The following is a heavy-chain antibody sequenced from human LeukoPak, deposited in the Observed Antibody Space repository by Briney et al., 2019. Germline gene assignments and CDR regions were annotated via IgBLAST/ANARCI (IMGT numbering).Heavy chain of an antibody. CDR2: ISGSGGST. CDR1: GFTVNNNR. CDR3: AKDYPDIVVVVAATPFDY. Sequence: GGSLRLACAASGFTVNNNRMGWVRQAPGKGLEWVSAISGSGGSTYYADSVKGRFTISRDNSKNTLYLQMNSLRAEDTAVYYCAKDYPDIVVVVAATPFDYWGQGTLVTVSS. D-gene: IGHD2-15*01. V-gene: IGHV3-23*01. J-gene: IGHJ4*02.